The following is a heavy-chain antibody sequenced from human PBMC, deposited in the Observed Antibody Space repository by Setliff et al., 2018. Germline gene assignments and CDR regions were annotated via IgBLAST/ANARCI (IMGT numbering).Heavy chain of an antibody. Sequence: SETLSLTCAVSGGSISSSNWWSWVRQPPGKGLEWIGEIYHSGSTNYNPSLKSRVTISMDTSNNQFSLKLSSVTAADTAVYYCARDGYYDSSGYYHPDAFDIWGQGTMVTVSS. V-gene: IGHV4-4*02. CDR2: IYHSGST. CDR1: GGSISSSNW. CDR3: ARDGYYDSSGYYHPDAFDI. J-gene: IGHJ3*02. D-gene: IGHD3-22*01.